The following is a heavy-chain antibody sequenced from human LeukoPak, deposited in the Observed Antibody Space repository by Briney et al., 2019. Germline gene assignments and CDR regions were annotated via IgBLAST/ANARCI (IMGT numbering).Heavy chain of an antibody. J-gene: IGHJ3*02. V-gene: IGHV4-4*07. CDR2: IYTSGTT. D-gene: IGHD3-22*01. CDR3: ARFGYYYDSSGSKGHAFDI. CDR1: GGSISTYY. Sequence: SETLSLTCSVSGGSISTYYWNWIRQPAGKGLEWIGRIYTSGTTNYNPSLKSRVTMSVDTSKNQFSLRLSSVTAADTAIYYCARFGYYYDSSGSKGHAFDIWGQGTMVTVSS.